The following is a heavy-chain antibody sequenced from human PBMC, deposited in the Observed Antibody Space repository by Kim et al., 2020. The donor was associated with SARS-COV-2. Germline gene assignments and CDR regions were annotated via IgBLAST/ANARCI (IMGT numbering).Heavy chain of an antibody. D-gene: IGHD3-22*01. CDR2: VYHSGTT. J-gene: IGHJ4*02. CDR1: GGSISSSSYY. CDR3: ARLSHDSSCYVDC. V-gene: IGHV4-39*01. Sequence: SETLSLTCAVTGGSISSSSYYWGWIRQPPGKGLEWIGSVYHSGTTYDTPSLKSRVTVSVDTSKNEFSLKLTSVTAADTAVYFCARLSHDSSCYVDCWVQGVRVTVSS.